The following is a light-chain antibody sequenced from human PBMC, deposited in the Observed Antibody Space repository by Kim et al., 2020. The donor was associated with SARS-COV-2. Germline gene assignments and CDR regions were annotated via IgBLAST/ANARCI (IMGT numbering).Light chain of an antibody. Sequence: GHRVTISCSGSRSNIGSNYVYWYQQLPGTAPKLLIYRNNQRPSGVPDRFSGSKSGTSASLAISGLRSEDEADYYCAAWDDSLSGVVFGGGTQLTVL. J-gene: IGLJ2*01. CDR2: RNN. CDR3: AAWDDSLSGVV. V-gene: IGLV1-47*01. CDR1: RSNIGSNY.